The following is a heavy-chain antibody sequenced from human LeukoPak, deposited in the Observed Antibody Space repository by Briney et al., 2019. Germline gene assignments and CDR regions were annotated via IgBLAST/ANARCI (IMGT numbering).Heavy chain of an antibody. Sequence: GESLKISCKGSGYSFTSYWIGWVRQMPGKGLEWMGIIYPGDSDTRYSPSFQGQVTISADKSISTAYLQWSSLKASDTAMYYCARATQLLWFGELLWNWFNPWGQGTLVTVSS. CDR2: IYPGDSDT. V-gene: IGHV5-51*01. D-gene: IGHD3-10*01. CDR1: GYSFTSYW. J-gene: IGHJ5*02. CDR3: ARATQLLWFGELLWNWFNP.